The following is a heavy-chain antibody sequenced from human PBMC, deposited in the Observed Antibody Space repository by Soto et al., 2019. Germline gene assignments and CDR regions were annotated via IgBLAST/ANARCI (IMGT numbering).Heavy chain of an antibody. J-gene: IGHJ4*02. Sequence: VGSPSLSCPAPAFTLSNYWMHWARQAPGKGLVWVSRINPEETTISYADSVRGRFTISRDNARDTVFLQMNSLGVEDTAVYYCGRGAYGDPVDSWGQGTLVTVSS. CDR1: AFTLSNYW. CDR2: INPEETTI. V-gene: IGHV3-74*01. D-gene: IGHD4-17*01. CDR3: GRGAYGDPVDS.